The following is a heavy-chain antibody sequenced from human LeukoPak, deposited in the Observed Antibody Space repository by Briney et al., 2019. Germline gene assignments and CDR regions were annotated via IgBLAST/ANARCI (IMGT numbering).Heavy chain of an antibody. J-gene: IGHJ4*02. V-gene: IGHV3-48*01. CDR2: ISSSSSTI. D-gene: IGHD2-2*02. Sequence: GGSLRLSCAASGFTFSSYSMNWVRQAPGKGLEWVSYISSSSSTIYYADSVKGRFTISRDNSKNTVFLQMNGLRAEDTAVYYCARGMTIPDYWGQGTLVTVSS. CDR3: ARGMTIPDY. CDR1: GFTFSSYS.